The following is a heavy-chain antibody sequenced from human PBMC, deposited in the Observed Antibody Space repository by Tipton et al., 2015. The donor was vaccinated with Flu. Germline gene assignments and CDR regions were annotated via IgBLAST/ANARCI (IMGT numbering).Heavy chain of an antibody. D-gene: IGHD4-11*01. J-gene: IGHJ5*02. V-gene: IGHV4-38-2*02. Sequence: TLSLTCTVSGDSMRSDYFWAWIRQAPGKGLEWIGNIHYSGSPHYNPSLKSRVTITVDTSKNQFSLRLSSMAAADTAVYYCARRDYSTYVSDPKNWFDPLGQGTLVTVSS. CDR1: GDSMRSDYF. CDR2: IHYSGSP. CDR3: ARRDYSTYVSDPKNWFDP.